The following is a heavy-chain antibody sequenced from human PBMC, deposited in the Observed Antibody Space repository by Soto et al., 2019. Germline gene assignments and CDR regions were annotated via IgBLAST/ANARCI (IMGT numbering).Heavy chain of an antibody. CDR1: GGSISSSSYY. D-gene: IGHD6-13*01. CDR3: ARQSSWYAYFDY. J-gene: IGHJ4*02. Sequence: QLQLQESGPGLVKPSETLSLTCTVSGGSISSSSYYWGWIRQPPGKGLEWIGSIYYSGSTYYNPSRTSRVTISVDTSKNQFSLKLSSVTAADTAVYYCARQSSWYAYFDYWGQGTLVTVSS. CDR2: IYYSGST. V-gene: IGHV4-39*01.